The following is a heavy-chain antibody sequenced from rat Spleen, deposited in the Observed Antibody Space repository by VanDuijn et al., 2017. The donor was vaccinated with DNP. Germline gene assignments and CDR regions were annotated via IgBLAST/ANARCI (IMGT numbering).Heavy chain of an antibody. CDR3: ARPDYYDGIDFDY. V-gene: IGHV5-25*01. D-gene: IGHD1-12*02. Sequence: EVQLVESGGGLVQPGRSLKLSCAVSGITFSSFAMAWVRQAPKKGLEWVATITSGGSKTYYRDSVKGRFTISRDNAKSTLYLQMDSLRSEDTATYYCARPDYYDGIDFDYWGQGVMVTVSS. CDR1: GITFSSFA. J-gene: IGHJ2*01. CDR2: ITSGGSKT.